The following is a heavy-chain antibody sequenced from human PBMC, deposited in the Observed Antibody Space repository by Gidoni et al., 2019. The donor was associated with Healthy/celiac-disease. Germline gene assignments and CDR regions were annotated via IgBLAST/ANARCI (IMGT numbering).Heavy chain of an antibody. CDR1: GFTFSSYA. J-gene: IGHJ4*02. Sequence: EVQLLESGGGLVQPGGSLRLSCAAAGFTFSSYAMSWVRQAPGTGLEWVSAISGSGGSTYYADSVKGRFTISRDNSKNTLYLQMNSLRAEDTAVYYCATDKVVGATYAYWGQGTLVTVSS. CDR3: ATDKVVGATYAY. D-gene: IGHD1-26*01. V-gene: IGHV3-23*01. CDR2: ISGSGGST.